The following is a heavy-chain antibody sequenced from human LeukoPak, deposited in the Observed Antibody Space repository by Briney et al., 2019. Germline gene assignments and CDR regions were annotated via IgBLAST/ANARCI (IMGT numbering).Heavy chain of an antibody. V-gene: IGHV1-69*06. CDR1: GGTFSSYA. CDR2: IIPIFGTA. D-gene: IGHD3-22*01. Sequence: SVKVSCKASGGTFSSYAISWVRQAPGQGLEWMGGIIPIFGTANYAQKFQGRVTITADKSTSTAYMELSSLRSEDTAVYYCARIPGVYYDSSGYYYWGQGTLVTVSS. J-gene: IGHJ4*02. CDR3: ARIPGVYYDSSGYYY.